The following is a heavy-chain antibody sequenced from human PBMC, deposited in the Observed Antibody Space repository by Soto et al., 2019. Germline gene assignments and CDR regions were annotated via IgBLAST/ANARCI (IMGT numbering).Heavy chain of an antibody. CDR3: ARFLGGIPARPFDC. Sequence: QVHLVESGGGLVKPGGSVRLSCAASGSSFSDSYMSWVRQAPGKGLELVSYISGSSITISHADSVKGRFTISRDNGKNSVYLQMDSLRAEDTAVYYCARFLGGIPARPFDCWGQGTLVTVSS. V-gene: IGHV3-11*01. CDR2: ISGSSITI. D-gene: IGHD6-6*01. CDR1: GSSFSDSY. J-gene: IGHJ4*02.